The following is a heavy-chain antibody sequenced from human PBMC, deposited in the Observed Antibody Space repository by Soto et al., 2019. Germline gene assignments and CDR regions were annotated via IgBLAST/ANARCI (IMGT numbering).Heavy chain of an antibody. CDR1: GLTLSRYW. V-gene: IGHV3-74*01. J-gene: IGHJ4*02. CDR3: LAGETNYFDF. D-gene: IGHD3-10*01. CDR2: INSDGGTT. Sequence: EVQLVESGGGLVQPGGSLRLSCAGSGLTLSRYWMHWVRQGPGKGLVWVSRINSDGGTTTYADSVKGRFTISRDNAKNTMDLQMNSLRPEDTAVYYCLAGETNYFDFWGQGTLVTVSS.